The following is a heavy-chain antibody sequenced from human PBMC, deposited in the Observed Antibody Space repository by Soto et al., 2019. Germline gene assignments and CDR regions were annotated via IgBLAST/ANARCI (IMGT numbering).Heavy chain of an antibody. J-gene: IGHJ4*02. D-gene: IGHD2-2*02. CDR1: GGSFSGYY. CDR2: INHSGST. Sequence: SETLSLTCAVYGGSFSGYYWSWIRQPPGKGLGWIGEINHSGSTNYNPSLKSRVTISVDTSKNQFSLKLSSVTAADTAVYYCARGRSRYCSSTSCYKFDYWGQGTLVTVSS. CDR3: ARGRSRYCSSTSCYKFDY. V-gene: IGHV4-34*01.